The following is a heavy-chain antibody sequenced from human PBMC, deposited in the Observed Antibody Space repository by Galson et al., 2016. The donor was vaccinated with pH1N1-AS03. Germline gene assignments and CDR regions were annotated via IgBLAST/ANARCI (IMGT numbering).Heavy chain of an antibody. V-gene: IGHV4-34*01. CDR3: ARGSYSSGWYRGRNAFDI. CDR2: INHSGST. J-gene: IGHJ3*02. D-gene: IGHD6-19*01. Sequence: GSFNNYYWNWIRQSPGKGLEWVGEINHSGSTDYNPSFKSRVTISVDPSKNQISLNLNSVTAADTAVYYCARGSYSSGWYRGRNAFDIWGQGTMVTVSS. CDR1: GSFNNYY.